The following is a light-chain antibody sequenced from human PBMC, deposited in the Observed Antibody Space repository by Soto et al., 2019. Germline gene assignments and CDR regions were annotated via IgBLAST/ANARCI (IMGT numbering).Light chain of an antibody. CDR3: QQYDTYWT. J-gene: IGKJ1*01. Sequence: DIQMTQSPSTLSASVGDRVTITCRASQSISSWLAWYQQKLGRAPRLLIYDASSLESGVPSRFSGSGYGTEFTLTISSLQPDDIATYYCQQYDTYWTFGQGTKVDIK. V-gene: IGKV1-5*01. CDR1: QSISSW. CDR2: DAS.